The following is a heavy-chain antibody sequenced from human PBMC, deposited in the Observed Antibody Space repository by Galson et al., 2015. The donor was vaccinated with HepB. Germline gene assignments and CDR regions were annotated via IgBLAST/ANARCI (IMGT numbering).Heavy chain of an antibody. J-gene: IGHJ4*02. CDR3: ARGADYDFWSGYEAPFDY. CDR1: GFTFSSYA. Sequence: SLRLSCAASGFTFSSYAMHWVRQAPGKGLEWVAVISYDGSNKYYADSVKGRFTISRDNSKNTLYLQMNSLRAEDTAVYYCARGADYDFWSGYEAPFDYWGQGTLVTVSS. D-gene: IGHD3-3*01. CDR2: ISYDGSNK. V-gene: IGHV3-30-3*01.